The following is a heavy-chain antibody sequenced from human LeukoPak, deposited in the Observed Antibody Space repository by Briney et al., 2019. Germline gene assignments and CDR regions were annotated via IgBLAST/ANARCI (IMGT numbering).Heavy chain of an antibody. CDR2: IYHTGST. D-gene: IGHD3-10*01. V-gene: IGHV4-38-2*01. Sequence: KPSETLSLTCGVSGYSISRGYYWAWIRQPPGKGLEWIGTIYHTGSTYYTPSLGSRVTISVDTSKNEFSLNLNSVTAADTAVYYCARAGRIITSGIDYWGQGALVTVSS. CDR1: GYSISRGYY. J-gene: IGHJ4*02. CDR3: ARAGRIITSGIDY.